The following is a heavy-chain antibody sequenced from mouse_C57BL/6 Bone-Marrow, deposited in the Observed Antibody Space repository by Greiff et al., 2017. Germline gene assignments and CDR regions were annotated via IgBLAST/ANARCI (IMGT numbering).Heavy chain of an antibody. CDR2: ISSGGSYT. D-gene: IGHD1-1*02. J-gene: IGHJ2*01. CDR1: GFTFSSYG. Sequence: EVKLMESGGDLVKPGGSLKLSCAASGFTFSSYGMSWVRQTPDKRLEWVATISSGGSYTYYPDSVKGRFTISRDNAKNTLYLQMSSLKSEDTAMXYCARLGVVDYWGQGTTLTVSS. CDR3: ARLGVVDY. V-gene: IGHV5-6*01.